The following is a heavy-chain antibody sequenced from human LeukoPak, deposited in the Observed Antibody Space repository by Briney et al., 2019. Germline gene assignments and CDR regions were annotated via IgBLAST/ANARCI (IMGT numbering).Heavy chain of an antibody. D-gene: IGHD4-17*01. J-gene: IGHJ4*02. CDR1: GGSISSGGYS. V-gene: IGHV4-30-2*01. Sequence: SQTLSLTCAVSGGSISSGGYSWSWIRQPPGKGLEWIGYIYHSGSTYYNPSLKSRVTISVDRSKNQFSLKLSSVTAEDTAVYYCARGLGNYGYWGQGTLVTVSS. CDR2: IYHSGST. CDR3: ARGLGNYGY.